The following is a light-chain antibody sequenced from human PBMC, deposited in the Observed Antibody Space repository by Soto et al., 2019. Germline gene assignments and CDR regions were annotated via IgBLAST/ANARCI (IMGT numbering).Light chain of an antibody. CDR1: SXDVGGYNY. J-gene: IGLJ1*01. CDR3: SSYTSSSTYV. CDR2: DVS. V-gene: IGLV2-14*01. Sequence: QSVLTQPASVSGSPXXXXXXXCTGTSXDVGGYNYVSWYQQHPGKAPKLMIYDVSNRPSGVSNRFSGSKSGNTASLTISGLQAEDEADYYCSSYTSSSTYVFGTGTKLTVL.